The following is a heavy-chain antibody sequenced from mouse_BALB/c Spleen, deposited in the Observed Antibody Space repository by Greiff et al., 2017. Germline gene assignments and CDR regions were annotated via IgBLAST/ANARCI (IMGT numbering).Heavy chain of an antibody. CDR3: ARPCTTWCFDV. Sequence: QVQLKESGAELAKPGASVKMSCKASGYTFTSYWMHWVKQRPGQGLEWIGYINPSTGYTEYNQKFKDKATLTADKSSSTAYMQLSSLTSEDSAVYYCARPCTTWCFDVWGAGTTVTVSS. CDR2: INPSTGYT. CDR1: GYTFTSYW. D-gene: IGHD5-1*01. J-gene: IGHJ1*01. V-gene: IGHV1-7*01.